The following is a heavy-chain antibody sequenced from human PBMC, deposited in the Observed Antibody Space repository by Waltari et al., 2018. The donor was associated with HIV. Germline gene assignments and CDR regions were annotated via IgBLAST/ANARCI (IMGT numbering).Heavy chain of an antibody. CDR1: GFTFSSYG. V-gene: IGHV3-30*18. CDR2: ISYDGSNK. Sequence: VKLVESGGGVVQTGRSLRLACADSGFTFSSYGMHWVRQAPGKGLEWVAVISYDGSNKYYADSVKGRFTISRDNSKNTLYLQMNSLRAEDTAVYYCAKGWTPRYFDYWGQGTLVTVSS. J-gene: IGHJ4*02. D-gene: IGHD1-1*01. CDR3: AKGWTPRYFDY.